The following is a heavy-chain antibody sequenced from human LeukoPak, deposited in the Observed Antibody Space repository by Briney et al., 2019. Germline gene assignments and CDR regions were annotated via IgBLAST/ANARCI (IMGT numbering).Heavy chain of an antibody. CDR1: GGSISNYY. CDR3: ARAVGSGSFQTYYYYMDV. V-gene: IGHV4-34*01. Sequence: NPSETLSLTCTVSGGSISNYYWNWIRQPPGKGLEWIGEINHSGSTNYNPSLKSRVTISVDTSKNQFSLKLSSVTAADTAVYYCARAVGSGSFQTYYYYMDVWGKGTTVTISS. J-gene: IGHJ6*03. D-gene: IGHD3-10*01. CDR2: INHSGST.